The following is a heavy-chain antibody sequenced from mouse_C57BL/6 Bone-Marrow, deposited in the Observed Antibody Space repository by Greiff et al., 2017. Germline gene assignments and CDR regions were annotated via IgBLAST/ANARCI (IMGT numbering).Heavy chain of an antibody. D-gene: IGHD1-1*01. V-gene: IGHV1-39*01. J-gene: IGHJ1*03. Sequence: EVKLQESGPELVKPGASVKISCKASGYSFTDYNMNWVKQSNGKSLEWIGVINPNSGTTSYTQKFQGKATLTVDQSSSTAYMQLNRLTSVDSAVYDCARRDGSSYWYFDVWGTGTTVTVSS. CDR3: ARRDGSSYWYFDV. CDR2: INPNSGTT. CDR1: GYSFTDYN.